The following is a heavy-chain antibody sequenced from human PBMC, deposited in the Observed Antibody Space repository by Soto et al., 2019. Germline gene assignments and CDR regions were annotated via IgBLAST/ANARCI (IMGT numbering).Heavy chain of an antibody. Sequence: ASVKVSCKASGFTFTSSAFQWLRQARGQRLEWIGWIAVGSGYTNYAQRFQDRVTLTRDMSTATTYMELSRLTSDDTAVYYCARDKLPYSSTYYFDYWGQGTLVTVSS. CDR2: IAVGSGYT. CDR1: GFTFTSSA. CDR3: ARDKLPYSSTYYFDY. D-gene: IGHD6-13*01. V-gene: IGHV1-58*01. J-gene: IGHJ4*02.